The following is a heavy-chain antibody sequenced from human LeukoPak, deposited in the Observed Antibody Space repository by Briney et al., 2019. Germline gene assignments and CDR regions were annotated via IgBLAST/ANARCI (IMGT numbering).Heavy chain of an antibody. CDR1: GFFVGDFA. V-gene: IGHV3-43*02. CDR2: ISGDGGST. D-gene: IGHD6-19*01. J-gene: IGHJ3*02. Sequence: GGSLRLSCAASGFFVGDFAMYWVRQAPGKGLEWVSLISGDGGSTYYADSVKGRFTISRDNSKNSLFLQMNSLRTEDTALYYCAKDILSEQWHDAFDIWGQGAMVTVSS. CDR3: AKDILSEQWHDAFDI.